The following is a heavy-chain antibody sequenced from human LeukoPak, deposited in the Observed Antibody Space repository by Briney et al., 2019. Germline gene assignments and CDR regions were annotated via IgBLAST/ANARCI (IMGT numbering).Heavy chain of an antibody. V-gene: IGHV3-21*04. J-gene: IGHJ1*01. CDR2: IGARSSPI. CDR1: RFTFSSCS. D-gene: IGHD3-3*02. Sequence: PGGSLRLSCTASRFTFSSCSMNWVRQAPGKGLEWVSSIGARSSPIFYADSVKGRFTISRDNAKNSLFLQMNSLRAEDTALYYCAANIFFQVWGQGTLVTVTS. CDR3: AANIFFQV.